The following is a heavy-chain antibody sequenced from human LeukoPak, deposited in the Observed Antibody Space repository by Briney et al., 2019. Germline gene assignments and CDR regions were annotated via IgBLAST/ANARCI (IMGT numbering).Heavy chain of an antibody. CDR1: GASISSYS. CDR3: ARLPYYYDSSGYYYFSFDY. CDR2: INHSGST. V-gene: IGHV4-34*01. D-gene: IGHD3-22*01. Sequence: SETLSLTCTVSGASISSYSWSWIRQPPGKGLEWIGEINHSGSTNYNPSLKSRVTISVDTSKNQFSLKLSSVTAADTAVYYCARLPYYYDSSGYYYFSFDYWGQGTLVTVSS. J-gene: IGHJ4*02.